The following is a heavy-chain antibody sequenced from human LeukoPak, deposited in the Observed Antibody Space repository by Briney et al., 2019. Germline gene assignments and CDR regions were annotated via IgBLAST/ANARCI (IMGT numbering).Heavy chain of an antibody. CDR3: AKDKWFGELLPDY. D-gene: IGHD3-10*01. J-gene: IGHJ4*02. Sequence: GGSLRLSRAASGFTFSTYGMNWVRQAPGKGLEWVSAVSDNGGSTYYADSVKGRFTISRDNSKNTLYLQMNSLRAEDTAVYYCAKDKWFGELLPDYWGQGTLVTVSS. CDR2: VSDNGGST. CDR1: GFTFSTYG. V-gene: IGHV3-23*01.